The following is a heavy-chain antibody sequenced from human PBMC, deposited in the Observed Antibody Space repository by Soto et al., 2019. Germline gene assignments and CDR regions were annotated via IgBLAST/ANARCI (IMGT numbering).Heavy chain of an antibody. CDR3: AKDPGSSGPPSFDY. J-gene: IGHJ4*02. CDR1: G. V-gene: IGHV3-23*01. CDR2: ISGSGGST. Sequence: GMSWISKKYGKWLVWVSAISGSGGSTYYADSVKGRFTISRDNSKNTLYLQMNSLRAEDTAVYYCAKDPGSSGPPSFDYWGQGTLVSVSS. D-gene: IGHD6-19*01.